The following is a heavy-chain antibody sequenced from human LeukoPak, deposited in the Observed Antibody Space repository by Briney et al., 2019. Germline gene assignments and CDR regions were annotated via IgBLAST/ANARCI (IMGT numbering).Heavy chain of an antibody. D-gene: IGHD3-10*01. J-gene: IGHJ4*02. CDR3: ARATRNTMVRGAPGYFDY. CDR1: GFTFSSYS. V-gene: IGHV3-21*01. CDR2: ISSSSYI. Sequence: GGSLRLSCAASGFTFSSYSMNWVRQAPGKGLEWVSSISSSSYIYYADSVKGRFTISRDNAKNSLYLQMNSLRAEDTAVYYCARATRNTMVRGAPGYFDYWGQGTLVTVSS.